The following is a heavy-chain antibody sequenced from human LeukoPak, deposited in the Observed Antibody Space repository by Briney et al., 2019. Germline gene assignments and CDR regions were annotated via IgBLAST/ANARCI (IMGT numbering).Heavy chain of an antibody. V-gene: IGHV4-59*08. CDR2: IFYSGSA. D-gene: IGHD1/OR15-1a*01. CDR1: GGSITTDY. CDR3: AGQGTSGFYYFDY. Sequence: SETLSLTCTVSGGSITTDYWGWIRQPPGKGLEWIGYIFYSGSAHYNPSLESRVTISLDTSRNQLSLRLTSVTAADTAVYYCAGQGTSGFYYFDYWGLGTLVTVSS. J-gene: IGHJ4*02.